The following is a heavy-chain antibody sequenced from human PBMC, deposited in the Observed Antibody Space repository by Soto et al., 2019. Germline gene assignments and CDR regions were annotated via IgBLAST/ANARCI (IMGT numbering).Heavy chain of an antibody. D-gene: IGHD2-2*01. CDR1: GGSISSNKW. Sequence: PSETLSLTCAVYGGSISSNKWWSWVRQAPGKGLEWIGEIYHSGSTNYNASLKSRVTISLDKCKNQFSLKLTSVTAADSAVYYCARDDHMVVVPTSLGAMDVWGQGTTVTVSS. V-gene: IGHV4-4*02. J-gene: IGHJ6*02. CDR2: IYHSGST. CDR3: ARDDHMVVVPTSLGAMDV.